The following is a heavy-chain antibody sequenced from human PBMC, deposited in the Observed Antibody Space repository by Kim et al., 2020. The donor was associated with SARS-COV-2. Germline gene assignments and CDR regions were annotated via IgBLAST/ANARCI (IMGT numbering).Heavy chain of an antibody. Sequence: SETLSLTCAVYGGSFSGYYWSWIRQPPGKGLEWIGEINHSGSTNYNPSLESRGTISVDTSKNQFSLKLSSVTAADPAVYYCASTPHKHYYGSGNFDYWGQRTLVTLSS. CDR1: GGSFSGYY. CDR3: ASTPHKHYYGSGNFDY. D-gene: IGHD3-10*01. CDR2: INHSGST. J-gene: IGHJ4*02. V-gene: IGHV4-34*01.